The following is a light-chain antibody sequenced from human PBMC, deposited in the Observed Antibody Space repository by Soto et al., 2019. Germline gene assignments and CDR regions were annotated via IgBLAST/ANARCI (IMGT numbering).Light chain of an antibody. V-gene: IGKV3-20*01. J-gene: IGKJ1*01. CDR3: QQYDSSPGT. CDR2: GAS. CDR1: QSVSSSY. Sequence: EIVLTQSPGTLSLSPGERVTLSCRASQSVSSSYLAWYQQKLGQAPRLLIYGASSRATGIPDRFSGSRSGTDFTLTIGRLEPEDFAVYYCQQYDSSPGTFGQGTKVEIK.